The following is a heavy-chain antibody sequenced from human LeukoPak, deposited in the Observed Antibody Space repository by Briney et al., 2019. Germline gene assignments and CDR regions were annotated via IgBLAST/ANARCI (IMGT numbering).Heavy chain of an antibody. D-gene: IGHD3-3*01. CDR1: GFTFGDYA. J-gene: IGHJ4*02. CDR2: IRSKAYGGTT. CDR3: TRGQITIFGVVMFDLHDY. Sequence: GGSLRLSCTASGFTFGDYAMSWVRQAPGKGLEWVGFIRSKAYGGTTEYAASVKGRFTISRDDSKSIAYLQMNSLKTEDTAVYYCTRGQITIFGVVMFDLHDYWGQGTLVTVSS. V-gene: IGHV3-49*04.